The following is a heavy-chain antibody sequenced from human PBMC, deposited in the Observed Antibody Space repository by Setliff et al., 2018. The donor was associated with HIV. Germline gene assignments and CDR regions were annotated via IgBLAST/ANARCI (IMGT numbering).Heavy chain of an antibody. V-gene: IGHV4-34*01. D-gene: IGHD2-21*02. CDR1: GGSFSGYY. Sequence: PSETLSLTCAVYGGSFSGYYWGWIRQTPGKGLERIGEIDHSGGTKYNPSLKSRVTISVDRSRNQFSLTLNSVTAADTATYYCASRGIVVVTMSMPDEFFVHWGHGTLVTVSS. CDR3: ASRGIVVVTMSMPDEFFVH. CDR2: IDHSGGT. J-gene: IGHJ1*01.